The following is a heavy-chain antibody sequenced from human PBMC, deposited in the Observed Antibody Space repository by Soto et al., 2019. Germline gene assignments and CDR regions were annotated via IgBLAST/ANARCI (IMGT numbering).Heavy chain of an antibody. CDR3: ARDSPGYYDP. J-gene: IGHJ5*02. D-gene: IGHD3-10*01. Sequence: SETLSLTCTVSGGSISDKYWSWIRQSPGKGLEWIGYIYYSGSTNSNPSLKSRVTISIDPSKNQFSLKLRSVTPADTAVYYCARDSPGYYDPWGQGTQVAVSS. CDR2: IYYSGST. CDR1: GGSISDKY. V-gene: IGHV4-59*01.